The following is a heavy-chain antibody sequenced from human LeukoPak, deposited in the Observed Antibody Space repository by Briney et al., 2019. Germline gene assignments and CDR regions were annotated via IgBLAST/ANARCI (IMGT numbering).Heavy chain of an antibody. CDR3: ARGSTVGATGNDY. J-gene: IGHJ4*02. CDR1: GFTFSSYS. Sequence: TGGSLRLSCAASGFTFSSYSMNWVRQAPGKGLEWVSSISSSSSYIYYADSVKGRFTISRDNAKNSLYLQMNSLRAEDTAVYYCARGSTVGATGNDYWGQGTLVTASS. CDR2: ISSSSSYI. D-gene: IGHD1-26*01. V-gene: IGHV3-21*01.